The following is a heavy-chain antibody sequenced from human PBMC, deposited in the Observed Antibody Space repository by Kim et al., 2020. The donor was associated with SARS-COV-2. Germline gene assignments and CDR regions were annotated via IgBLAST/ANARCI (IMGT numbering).Heavy chain of an antibody. Sequence: KYYVDSVKGRFTISRDNAKNSLFLQMDSLRAEDTAVYYCARGGACLDYWGQGTLVTVSS. CDR2: K. D-gene: IGHD3-10*01. CDR3: ARGGACLDY. V-gene: IGHV3-7*01. J-gene: IGHJ4*02.